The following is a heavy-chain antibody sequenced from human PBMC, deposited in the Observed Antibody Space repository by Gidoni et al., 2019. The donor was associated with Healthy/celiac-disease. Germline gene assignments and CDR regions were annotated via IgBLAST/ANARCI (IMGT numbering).Heavy chain of an antibody. J-gene: IGHJ4*02. V-gene: IGHV5-51*01. CDR2: IYPGDSDT. CDR3: ARYKDVGATTTALDY. D-gene: IGHD1-26*01. Sequence: EVQLVQSGAEVKKPGDSLKISCKGSGYIFTTYWIAWVRQMPGKGLEWMGIIYPGDSDTRYSPSLQGQVTISADNSIITAYLQWSSLKASDTAMYYCARYKDVGATTTALDYWGQGTLVTVSS. CDR1: GYIFTTYW.